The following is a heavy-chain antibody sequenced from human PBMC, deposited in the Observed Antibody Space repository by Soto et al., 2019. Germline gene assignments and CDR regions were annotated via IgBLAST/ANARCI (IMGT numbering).Heavy chain of an antibody. D-gene: IGHD3-10*01. Sequence: SETLSLTCTVSGGSISSYYWSWIRQPPGKGLEWIGYIYYSGSTNYNPSLKSRVTISVDTSKNQFSLKLSSVTAADTAVYYCARAKGSGSYYNDWGQGTLVTVSS. CDR2: IYYSGST. V-gene: IGHV4-59*01. CDR3: ARAKGSGSYYND. CDR1: GGSISSYY. J-gene: IGHJ4*02.